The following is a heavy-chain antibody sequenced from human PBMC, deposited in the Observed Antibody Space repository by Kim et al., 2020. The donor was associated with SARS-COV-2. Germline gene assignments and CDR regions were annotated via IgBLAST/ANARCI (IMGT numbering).Heavy chain of an antibody. Sequence: GGSLRLSCAASGFTVSSNYMSWVRQAPGKGLEWVSVIYSGGSTYYGDSVKGRFTISRDNSKNTLYLQMNSLRAEDTAVYYCARDKAGQPYYDSSGPGGWYFDLWGRGTLVTVSS. CDR1: GFTVSSNY. V-gene: IGHV3-66*01. D-gene: IGHD3-22*01. J-gene: IGHJ2*01. CDR2: IYSGGST. CDR3: ARDKAGQPYYDSSGPGGWYFDL.